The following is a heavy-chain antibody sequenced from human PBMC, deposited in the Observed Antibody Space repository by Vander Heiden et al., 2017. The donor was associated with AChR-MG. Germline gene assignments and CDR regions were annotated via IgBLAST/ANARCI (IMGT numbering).Heavy chain of an antibody. CDR2: ISGSGGST. J-gene: IGHJ4*02. CDR3: AKTVTTLVPRRLSDYGREDY. Sequence: EVQLLESGGGLVQPGGSRRLSCAASGFTFTSYAMSGVRRAPGKGLEWVSAISGSGGSTYYADSVKGRFTISRDNSKNTLYLQMNSLRAEDTAVYYCAKTVTTLVPRRLSDYGREDYWGQGTLVTVSS. CDR1: GFTFTSYA. D-gene: IGHD4-17*01. V-gene: IGHV3-23*01.